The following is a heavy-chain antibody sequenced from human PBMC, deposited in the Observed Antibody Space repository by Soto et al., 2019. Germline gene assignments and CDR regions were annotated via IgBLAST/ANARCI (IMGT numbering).Heavy chain of an antibody. J-gene: IGHJ6*02. CDR3: AREGGKVVVAAGMDV. CDR1: GGSFSGYY. CDR2: INHSGST. V-gene: IGHV4-34*01. D-gene: IGHD2-15*01. Sequence: QVQLQQWGAGLLKPSETLSLTCAVYGGSFSGYYWSWIRQPPGKGLEWIGEINHSGSTNYNPSLKSRVTISVDTSKNQFSRKLSSVTAADTAVYYCAREGGKVVVAAGMDVWGQGTTVTVSS.